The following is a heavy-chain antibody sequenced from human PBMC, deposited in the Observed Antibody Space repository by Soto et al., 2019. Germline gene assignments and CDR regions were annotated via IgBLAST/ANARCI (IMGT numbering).Heavy chain of an antibody. D-gene: IGHD1-1*01. CDR2: IWYDGSEK. Sequence: QVLLVQSGGGVVQPGTSLRLSCAASGFTFGSHGMHWVRQAPGKGLEWVAVIWYDGSEKYYRDSVKGRFTISRDNSKNTLYLQMDSLTVEDTAVYYCARWGNWKVADYWGQGTLVTVSS. CDR1: GFTFGSHG. CDR3: ARWGNWKVADY. V-gene: IGHV3-33*01. J-gene: IGHJ4*02.